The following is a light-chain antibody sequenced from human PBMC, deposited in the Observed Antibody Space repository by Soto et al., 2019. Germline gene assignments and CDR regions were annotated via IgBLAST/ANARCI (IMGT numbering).Light chain of an antibody. CDR3: MQALQTPPT. Sequence: DIVMTQSPLSLPVIPGEPASISCRSSQSLLHSNGYNYLDWYLQKPGQSPQLLIYLGSNRASGVPDRFSGSGSGTDFTLKIIRVEAEDVGVYYCMQALQTPPTFGQGTKVEIK. V-gene: IGKV2-28*01. J-gene: IGKJ1*01. CDR2: LGS. CDR1: QSLLHSNGYNY.